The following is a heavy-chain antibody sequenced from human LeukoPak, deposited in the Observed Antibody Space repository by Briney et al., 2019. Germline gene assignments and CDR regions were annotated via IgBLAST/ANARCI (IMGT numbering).Heavy chain of an antibody. CDR2: INSDGSST. Sequence: QPGGSLRLSCAASAFTFSSYWMHWVRQPPGKGLVWVSRINSDGSSTMYADSVKGRFTISRDNAKNTLYLQMNSLRAEDTALYYCARETEIRLGELSVLDYFDYWGQGTLVTVSS. J-gene: IGHJ4*02. CDR1: AFTFSSYW. CDR3: ARETEIRLGELSVLDYFDY. V-gene: IGHV3-74*03. D-gene: IGHD3-16*02.